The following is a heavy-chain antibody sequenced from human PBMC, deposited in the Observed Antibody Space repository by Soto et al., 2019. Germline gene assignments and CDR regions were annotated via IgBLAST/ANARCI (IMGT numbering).Heavy chain of an antibody. CDR1: GFTFSSYW. D-gene: IGHD2-2*02. V-gene: IGHV3-30-3*01. Sequence: GGSLRLSCAASGFTFSSYWMHWFRQAPGKGLEWVAVINYDGSNKYYADSVKGRFTISRDNSKNTLYLQMNSLRAEDTAVYYCAGYCSSTSCYTYYYYGMDVWGQGTTVTVSS. CDR2: INYDGSNK. J-gene: IGHJ6*02. CDR3: AGYCSSTSCYTYYYYGMDV.